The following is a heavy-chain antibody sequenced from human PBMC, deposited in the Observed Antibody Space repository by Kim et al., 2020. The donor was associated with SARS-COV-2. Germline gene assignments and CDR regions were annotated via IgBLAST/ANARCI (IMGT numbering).Heavy chain of an antibody. J-gene: IGHJ6*02. CDR1: GFTFSDYY. CDR2: ISSSGSTI. V-gene: IGHV3-11*01. Sequence: GGSLRLSCAASGFTFSDYYMSWIRQAPGKGLEWVSYISSSGSTIYYADSVKGRFTISRDNAKNSLYLQMNSLRAEDTAVYYCARDREYSSSSLVGYYYYGMDVWGQGTTVTVSS. CDR3: ARDREYSSSSLVGYYYYGMDV. D-gene: IGHD6-6*01.